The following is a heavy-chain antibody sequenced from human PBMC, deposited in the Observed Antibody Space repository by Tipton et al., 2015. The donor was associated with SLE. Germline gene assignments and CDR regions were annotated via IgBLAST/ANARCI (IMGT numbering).Heavy chain of an antibody. V-gene: IGHV4-59*11. CDR2: IYYTGST. CDR3: ARDRSMVGAAGEAFDI. Sequence: TLSLTCTVSGVSISSHYWTWIRQTPGKGLEWIGYIYYTGSTNYNPSLKSRVTISLDTPKNQFSLKLNSVTAADTAVYYCARDRSMVGAAGEAFDIWGQGTLVTVSS. D-gene: IGHD1-26*01. CDR1: GVSISSHY. J-gene: IGHJ3*02.